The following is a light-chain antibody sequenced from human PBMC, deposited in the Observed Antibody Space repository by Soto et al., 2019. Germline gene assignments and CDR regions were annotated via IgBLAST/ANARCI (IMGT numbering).Light chain of an antibody. CDR1: SNDVGGYDH. CDR2: DVR. Sequence: QSVLTQPASVSASPGQTITISCTGTSNDVGGYDHVSWYQQHPGRAPKLMIFDVRNRPSGVSNRFSGSKSGNTACLIISGLQTEDEADYYCSSYRSGSTAFVFGTGTKVTVL. J-gene: IGLJ1*01. V-gene: IGLV2-14*03. CDR3: SSYRSGSTAFV.